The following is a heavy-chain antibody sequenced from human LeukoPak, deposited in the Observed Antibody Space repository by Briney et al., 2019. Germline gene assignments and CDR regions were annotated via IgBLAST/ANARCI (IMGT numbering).Heavy chain of an antibody. Sequence: ASVKVSCKASGYTFTGYYMHWVRQAPGQGLEWMGCINPNSGGTNYAQKFQGRVTMTRDTSISTAYMELSRLRSDDTAVYHCARALRGRYCSSTSYHAPESANGMDVWGQGTTVTVSS. V-gene: IGHV1-2*02. J-gene: IGHJ6*02. CDR1: GYTFTGYY. CDR3: ARALRGRYCSSTSYHAPESANGMDV. CDR2: INPNSGGT. D-gene: IGHD2-2*01.